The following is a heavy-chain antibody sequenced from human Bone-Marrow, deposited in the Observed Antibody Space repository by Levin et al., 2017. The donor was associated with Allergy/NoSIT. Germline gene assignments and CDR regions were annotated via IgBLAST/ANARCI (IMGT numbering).Heavy chain of an antibody. CDR1: GFNFGDHA. J-gene: IGHJ4*02. CDR3: GKDVSHYDTSGYIDY. V-gene: IGHV3-9*01. D-gene: IGHD3-22*01. CDR2: ISWNGAII. Sequence: GGSLRLSCAASGFNFGDHAMHWVRQGPGKGLQWVSGISWNGAIIGYADSLKGRFTITRDNAKNSLYLEIYSLRPEDTAFYYCGKDVSHYDTSGYIDYWGQGTLVTVSS.